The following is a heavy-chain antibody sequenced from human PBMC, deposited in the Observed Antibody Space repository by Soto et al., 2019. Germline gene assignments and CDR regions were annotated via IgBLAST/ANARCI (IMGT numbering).Heavy chain of an antibody. V-gene: IGHV3-7*01. CDR1: VFTFSNYW. CDR3: ARDHINGWKFDY. CDR2: IKQDGSQN. D-gene: IGHD6-19*01. Sequence: GALRRSCAASVFTFSNYWTSWVRQAPGKGLEWVANIKQDGSQNYYVDSVKGRFTTSRDNTKNSFYLQMNSLRAEDTAVYYCARDHINGWKFDYWGRGTLVTVSS. J-gene: IGHJ4*02.